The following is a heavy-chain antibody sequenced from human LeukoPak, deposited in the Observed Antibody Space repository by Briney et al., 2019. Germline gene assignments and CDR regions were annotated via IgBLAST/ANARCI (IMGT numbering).Heavy chain of an antibody. V-gene: IGHV3-23*01. D-gene: IGHD4-17*01. CDR2: ISARDGST. Sequence: PGGSLRLSCAASGFTFGIYAMSWVRQAPGQGLDWVSAISARDGSTYYADSVKGRFTISRDNSKNTLYLQLNSLRAEDTAVYYCAKLLNDYGDYYFDHRGQGTLVTVSS. J-gene: IGHJ4*02. CDR1: GFTFGIYA. CDR3: AKLLNDYGDYYFDH.